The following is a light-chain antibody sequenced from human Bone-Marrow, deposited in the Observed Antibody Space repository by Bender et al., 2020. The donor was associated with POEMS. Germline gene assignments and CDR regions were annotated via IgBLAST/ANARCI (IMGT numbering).Light chain of an antibody. Sequence: QSALTQPPSASGSPGQSVTISCTGSSSDVGGYNWVSWYQQHPGKPPKLLIYDVSTRPSGVPDRFSGSKSGNTASLTISGLQAEDEAYYYCSSYTSTNIVIFGGGTKLTVL. CDR3: SSYTSTNIVI. J-gene: IGLJ2*01. CDR2: DVS. CDR1: SSDVGGYNW. V-gene: IGLV2-8*01.